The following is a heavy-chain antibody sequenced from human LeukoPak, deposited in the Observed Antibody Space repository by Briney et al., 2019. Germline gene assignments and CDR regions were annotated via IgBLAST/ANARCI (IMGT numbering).Heavy chain of an antibody. CDR3: ARERWELLSTYFDY. Sequence: SQTLSLTCTVSGGSISSGSYYWSWIRQPAGKGLEWIGRMYTSGSTKYNPSLKSRVTISVDTSKNQFSLSLSSVTAADTAVYYCARERWELLSTYFDYWGQGTLVTVSS. CDR1: GGSISSGSYY. D-gene: IGHD1-26*01. J-gene: IGHJ4*02. CDR2: MYTSGST. V-gene: IGHV4-61*02.